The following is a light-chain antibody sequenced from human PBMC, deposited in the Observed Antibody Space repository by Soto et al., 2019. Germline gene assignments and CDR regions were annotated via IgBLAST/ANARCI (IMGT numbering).Light chain of an antibody. CDR2: DVS. V-gene: IGLV2-14*01. CDR1: SSDVGDYNY. Sequence: QSALTQPASVSGSPGQSITISCTGTSSDVGDYNYVSWYQQHPGKAPKLVIFDVSDRPSGVSNRFSGSKSGNTASLTISGLQAEDEADYYCGSYARSSTRVFGTGTKLTVL. J-gene: IGLJ1*01. CDR3: GSYARSSTRV.